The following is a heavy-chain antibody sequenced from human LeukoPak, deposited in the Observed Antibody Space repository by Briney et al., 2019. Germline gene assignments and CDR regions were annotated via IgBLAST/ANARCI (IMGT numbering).Heavy chain of an antibody. V-gene: IGHV3-21*01. CDR2: ISSSGSYI. Sequence: GGSLRLSCAASGFTFSSYSMNWVRQAPGKGLEWVSSISSSGSYIFHADSVKGRFTISRDNAQNSLYLQMNSLRAEDTAVYYCARNLDYYDSSGYSPVGHYYYYYYGMDVWGQGTTVTVSS. D-gene: IGHD3-22*01. J-gene: IGHJ6*02. CDR3: ARNLDYYDSSGYSPVGHYYYYYYGMDV. CDR1: GFTFSSYS.